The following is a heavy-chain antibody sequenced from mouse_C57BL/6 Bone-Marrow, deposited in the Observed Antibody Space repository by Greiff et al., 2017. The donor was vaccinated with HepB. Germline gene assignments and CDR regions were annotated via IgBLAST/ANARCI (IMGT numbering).Heavy chain of an antibody. D-gene: IGHD1-1*01. CDR1: GYTFTSYW. CDR3: ARRKVGITTVRYWYFDV. J-gene: IGHJ1*03. CDR2: IYPGSGST. Sequence: QVQLQQPGAELVKPGASVKMSCKASGYTFTSYWITWVKQRPGQGLEWIGDIYPGSGSTNYNEKFKSKATLTVDTSSSTAYMQLSSLTSEDSAVYYCARRKVGITTVRYWYFDVWGTGTTVTVSS. V-gene: IGHV1-55*01.